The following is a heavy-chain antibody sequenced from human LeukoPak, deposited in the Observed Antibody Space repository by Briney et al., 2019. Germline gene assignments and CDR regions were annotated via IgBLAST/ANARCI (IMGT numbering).Heavy chain of an antibody. CDR1: GFTFSSYA. V-gene: IGHV3-23*01. J-gene: IGHJ6*03. D-gene: IGHD3-3*01. Sequence: GGSLRLSCAASGFTFSSYAMSWVHQAPGKGLEWVSAISGSGGSTYYADSVKGRFTISRDNSKNTLYLQMNSLRAEDTAVYYCAKSHSEPTIFGVVIDYYYYMDVWGKGTTVTVSS. CDR2: ISGSGGST. CDR3: AKSHSEPTIFGVVIDYYYYMDV.